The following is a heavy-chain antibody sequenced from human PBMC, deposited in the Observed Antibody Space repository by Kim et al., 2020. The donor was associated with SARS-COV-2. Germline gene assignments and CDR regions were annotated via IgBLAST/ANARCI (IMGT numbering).Heavy chain of an antibody. V-gene: IGHV3-13*01. D-gene: IGHD6-13*01. CDR1: GFTFSSYD. CDR3: ARGSDSSSWYSGVYYYYGMDV. CDR2: IGTAGDT. J-gene: IGHJ6*02. Sequence: GGSLRLSCAASGFTFSSYDMHRVRQPKGKGLEWVSAIGTAGDTYYPGTVKGRFTISRENAKNSLYLQMNSLRAGDTAVYYCARGSDSSSWYSGVYYYYGMDVWGQGTTVTVSS.